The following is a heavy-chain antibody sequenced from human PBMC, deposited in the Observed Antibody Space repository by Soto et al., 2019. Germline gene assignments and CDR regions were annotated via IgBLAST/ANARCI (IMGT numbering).Heavy chain of an antibody. V-gene: IGHV4-59*08. Sequence: TSETLSLTCTVSGGSISSYYWSWIRQPPGKGLEWIGYIYYSGSTNYNPSLKSRVTISVDTSKNQFSLKLSSVTAADTAVYYCARQKGLYAMDVWGQGTTVTV. J-gene: IGHJ6*02. CDR3: ARQKGLYAMDV. CDR2: IYYSGST. CDR1: GGSISSYY.